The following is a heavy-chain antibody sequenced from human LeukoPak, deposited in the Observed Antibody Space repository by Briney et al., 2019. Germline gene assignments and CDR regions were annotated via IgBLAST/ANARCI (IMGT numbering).Heavy chain of an antibody. V-gene: IGHV3-48*03. CDR1: GFTVSSNY. D-gene: IGHD3-9*01. CDR3: ARVFVSGYDVLTGYFRAFDY. Sequence: GGSLRLSRAASGFTVSSNYMYWVRQAPGKGLEWVSYISTTGNTKYYADSVQGRFTVSRDNGQSLLFLQMNSLRAGDTAIYYCARVFVSGYDVLTGYFRAFDYWGQGALVTVSS. J-gene: IGHJ4*02. CDR2: ISTTGNTK.